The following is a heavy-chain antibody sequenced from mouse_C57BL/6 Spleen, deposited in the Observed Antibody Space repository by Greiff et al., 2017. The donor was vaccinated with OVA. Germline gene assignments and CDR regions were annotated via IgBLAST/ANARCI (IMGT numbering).Heavy chain of an antibody. V-gene: IGHV1-69*01. Sequence: VQLQQPGAELVMPGASVKLSCKASGYTFTSYWMHWVKQRPGQGLEWIGEIDPSDSYTNYNQKFKGKSTLTVDKSSSTAYMQLSSLTSEDSAVHYCAREDSNYFDYWGQGTTLTVSS. CDR3: AREDSNYFDY. CDR1: GYTFTSYW. D-gene: IGHD2-5*01. J-gene: IGHJ2*01. CDR2: IDPSDSYT.